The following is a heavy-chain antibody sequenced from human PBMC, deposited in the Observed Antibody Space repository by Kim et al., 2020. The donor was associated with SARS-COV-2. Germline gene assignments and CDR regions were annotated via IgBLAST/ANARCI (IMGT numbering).Heavy chain of an antibody. CDR3: ARRYCTGGVCSILAYYYYYMDV. CDR2: ISSSSSTI. CDR1: GFTFSSYS. Sequence: GGSLRLSCAASGFTFSSYSMNWVRQAPGKGLEWVSYISSSSSTIYYADSVKGRFTISRDNAKNSLYLQMNSLRDEDTAVYYCARRYCTGGVCSILAYYYYYMDVRGKGTTVTVSS. J-gene: IGHJ6*03. V-gene: IGHV3-48*02. D-gene: IGHD2-8*02.